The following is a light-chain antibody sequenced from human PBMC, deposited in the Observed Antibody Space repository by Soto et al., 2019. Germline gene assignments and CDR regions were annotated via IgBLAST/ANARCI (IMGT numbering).Light chain of an antibody. CDR3: QQRSNWPPKLT. Sequence: EIVLTQSPATLSLSPGERATLSCRASQSVSSYLAWYQQKPGQAPRLLIYDASNRATGIPARFSGSESGTDFTLTISSLEPEDFAVYYCQQRSNWPPKLTFGGGTKVEIK. CDR2: DAS. V-gene: IGKV3-11*01. J-gene: IGKJ4*01. CDR1: QSVSSY.